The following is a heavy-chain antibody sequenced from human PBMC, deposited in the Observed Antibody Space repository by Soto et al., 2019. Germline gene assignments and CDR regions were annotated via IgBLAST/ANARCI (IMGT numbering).Heavy chain of an antibody. J-gene: IGHJ4*02. CDR3: AILVPCTWFGDY. CDR1: GFTFSNYG. CDR2: TSDGST. V-gene: IGHV3-23*01. D-gene: IGHD2-8*01. Sequence: EVQLLGSGGGSVQPGGSLRLSCAASGFTFSNYGMTWVRQAPGKGLEWLSATSDGSTFYRESVKGRFTMSRDDSINMLFLHMSSLRAEDTATYYCAILVPCTWFGDYWGQGILVSVSS.